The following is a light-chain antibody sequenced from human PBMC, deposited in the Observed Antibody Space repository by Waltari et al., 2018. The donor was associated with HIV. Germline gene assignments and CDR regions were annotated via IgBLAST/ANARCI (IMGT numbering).Light chain of an antibody. V-gene: IGLV2-14*01. Sequence: QSALTQPASVSGSPGQSITISCTGTSSDVGGYNYVSWYQQHPGKALKLMIYEVSNRPSGVSNRFSGSKSGNTASLTISGLQAEDEADYYCSSYTSSSTPYVVFGGGTKLTVL. CDR2: EVS. J-gene: IGLJ2*01. CDR1: SSDVGGYNY. CDR3: SSYTSSSTPYVV.